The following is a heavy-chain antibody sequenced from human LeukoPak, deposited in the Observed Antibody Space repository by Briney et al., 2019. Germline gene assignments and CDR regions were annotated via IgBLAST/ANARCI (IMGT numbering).Heavy chain of an antibody. CDR2: IYHSGST. CDR1: GGSISSSNW. V-gene: IGHV4-4*02. Sequence: SETLSLTCAVSGGSISSSNWWSWVRQPPGKGLEWIGEIYHSGSTNYNPSLKSRVTISVDTSKNQFSLKLSSVTAADTAVYYCARGGYSYGYEGYYYYYMDVWGKGTTVTVSS. CDR3: ARGGYSYGYEGYYYYYMDV. D-gene: IGHD5-18*01. J-gene: IGHJ6*03.